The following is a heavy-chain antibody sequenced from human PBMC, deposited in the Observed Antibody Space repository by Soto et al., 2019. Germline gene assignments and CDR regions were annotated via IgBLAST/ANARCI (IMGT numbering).Heavy chain of an antibody. Sequence: AGGSLRLSCAASGFTFSSYGMHWVRQAPGKGLEWVAVIWYDGSNKYYADSVKGRFTISRDNSKNTLYLQMNSLRAEDTAVYYCARAGYYDSSGHAFDIWGQGTMVTVSS. CDR1: GFTFSSYG. J-gene: IGHJ3*02. D-gene: IGHD3-22*01. CDR3: ARAGYYDSSGHAFDI. V-gene: IGHV3-33*01. CDR2: IWYDGSNK.